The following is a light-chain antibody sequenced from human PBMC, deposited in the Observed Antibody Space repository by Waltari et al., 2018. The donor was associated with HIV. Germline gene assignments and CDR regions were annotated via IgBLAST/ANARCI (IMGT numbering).Light chain of an antibody. CDR1: QSISTY. J-gene: IGKJ5*01. V-gene: IGKV1-39*01. Sequence: DIVMTQSPSSLSASIGDRVTITCRASQSISTYLNWYQQRPGKAPRLLIYAASSLQSGVPSRFSGSGSGTFFTLTIISLQAEDFATYYCQQSYSSPISDYNSPITFGQGTRLEIK. CDR3: QQSYSSPISDYNSPIT. CDR2: AAS.